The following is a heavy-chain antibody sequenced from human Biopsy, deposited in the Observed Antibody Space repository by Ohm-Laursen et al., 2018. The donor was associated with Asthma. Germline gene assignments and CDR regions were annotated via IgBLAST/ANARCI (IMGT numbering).Heavy chain of an antibody. J-gene: IGHJ6*04. D-gene: IGHD2-2*01. CDR2: IHPFGGSS. Sequence: ASVKVSCKASGYTFTSYYMHWVRQAPGHGLEWMGMIHPFGGSSNFAQKFQGRLTMTRDTSTRTVYMELSSLRSEDTAVYYCAREATSGEVPFGYFYALDVWGEGTTVTVSS. V-gene: IGHV1-46*01. CDR3: AREATSGEVPFGYFYALDV. CDR1: GYTFTSYY.